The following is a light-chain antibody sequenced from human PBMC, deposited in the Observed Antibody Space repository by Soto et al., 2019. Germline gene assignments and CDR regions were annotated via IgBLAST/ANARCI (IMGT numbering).Light chain of an antibody. CDR3: QQYVGSSWT. Sequence: EIVLTQSPGTLSSSPGERATLSCRASQSIDNRYLAWYQHKPGQAPELLIYATSSRATGIPDRFGGSGSGTDFTLTINRLEPEDFGVYYCQQYVGSSWTFGQGTKVDIK. J-gene: IGKJ1*01. CDR2: ATS. V-gene: IGKV3-20*01. CDR1: QSIDNRY.